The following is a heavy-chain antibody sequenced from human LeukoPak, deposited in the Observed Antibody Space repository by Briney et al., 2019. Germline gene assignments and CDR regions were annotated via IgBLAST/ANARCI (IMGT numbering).Heavy chain of an antibody. Sequence: SETLSLTCTVSGGSINTYYWSWIRQPPGKGLECIGFVYYSGRTSYNPSLKSRVTISVDTSKSQFSLRLSSVTAADTAMYYCARLGLGDEACWFDPWGQGTLVTVSS. CDR2: VYYSGRT. CDR1: GGSINTYY. CDR3: ARLGLGDEACWFDP. D-gene: IGHD3-10*01. J-gene: IGHJ5*02. V-gene: IGHV4-59*01.